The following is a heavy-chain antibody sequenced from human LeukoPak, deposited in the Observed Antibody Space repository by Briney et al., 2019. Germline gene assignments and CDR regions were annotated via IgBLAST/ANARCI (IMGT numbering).Heavy chain of an antibody. D-gene: IGHD6-13*01. CDR3: ARGLRIAAAGTLGY. J-gene: IGHJ4*02. V-gene: IGHV4-34*01. CDR1: GGSFSGYY. Sequence: SETLSLTCAVYGGSFSGYYWSWIRQPPGKGPEWIGEINHSGSTNYNPSLKSRVTISVDTSKNQFSLKLSSVTAADTAVYYCARGLRIAAAGTLGYWGQGTLVTVSS. CDR2: INHSGST.